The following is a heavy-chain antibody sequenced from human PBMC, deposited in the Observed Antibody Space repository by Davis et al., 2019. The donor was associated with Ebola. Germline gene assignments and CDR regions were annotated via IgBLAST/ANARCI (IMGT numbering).Heavy chain of an antibody. CDR3: SRDAREMATNY. CDR1: GFTFSGYW. CDR2: INSDGSRT. V-gene: IGHV3-74*01. D-gene: IGHD5-24*01. Sequence: GESLKISCAASGFTFSGYWMHWVRQVPEKGLVWLSRINSDGSRTDYVDSVKGRFTVSRDNAKNTLYLQMNSLGADDTAVYYCSRDAREMATNYWGQGTLVTVSS. J-gene: IGHJ4*02.